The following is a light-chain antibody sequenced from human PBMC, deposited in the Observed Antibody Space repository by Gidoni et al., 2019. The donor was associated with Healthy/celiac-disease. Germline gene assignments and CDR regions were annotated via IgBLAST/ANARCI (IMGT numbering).Light chain of an antibody. J-gene: IGKJ1*01. CDR1: QSVSST. CDR2: VAS. V-gene: IGKV3-15*01. Sequence: EIVMTQSPATLSVSPGARATLSCSARQSVSSTLAWYQQKPGQAPRLLIYVASTRATGIPARFSGSGSGTEFTLTISSLQSEDFAVYYCQQYNNWPRTFGQGTKVEIK. CDR3: QQYNNWPRT.